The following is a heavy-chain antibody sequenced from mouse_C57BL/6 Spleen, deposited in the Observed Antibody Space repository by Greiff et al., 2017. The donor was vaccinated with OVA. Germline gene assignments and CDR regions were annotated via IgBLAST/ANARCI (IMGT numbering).Heavy chain of an antibody. CDR2: INPGSGGT. V-gene: IGHV1-54*01. CDR1: GYAFTNYL. Sequence: QVQLQQSGAELVRPGTSVKVSCKASGYAFTNYLIEWVKQRPGQGLEWIGVINPGSGGTNYNEKFKGKATLTADKSSSTAYMQLSSLTSEDSAVYFCARGALEGAWFAYWGQGTLVTVAA. J-gene: IGHJ3*01. CDR3: ARGALEGAWFAY.